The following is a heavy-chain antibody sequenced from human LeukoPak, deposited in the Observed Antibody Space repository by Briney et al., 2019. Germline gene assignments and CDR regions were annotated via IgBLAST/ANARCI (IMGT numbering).Heavy chain of an antibody. CDR2: ISSSSYI. Sequence: GGSLRLSCAASGFTFSSYSMSWVRQAPGKGLEWVSSISSSSYIYYADSVKGRFTISRDNAKNSLYLQMNSLRAEDTAVYYCARFSAVVTTFDYWGQGTLVTVSS. V-gene: IGHV3-21*01. J-gene: IGHJ4*02. CDR1: GFTFSSYS. D-gene: IGHD4-23*01. CDR3: ARFSAVVTTFDY.